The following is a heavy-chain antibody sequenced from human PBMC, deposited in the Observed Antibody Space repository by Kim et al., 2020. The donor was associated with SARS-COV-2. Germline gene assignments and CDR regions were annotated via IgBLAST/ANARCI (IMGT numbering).Heavy chain of an antibody. CDR3: ARWRGDARGYFDD. CDR1: GFTFSSYT. Sequence: GGSLRLSCVASGFTFSSYTMHWVRQAPGKGLDWVSSISGRGSYLYFAGSVMGRFTISRDNAKNSLYLQMTGLRVEDTAVYYCARWRGDARGYFDDWGQGT. D-gene: IGHD3-16*01. J-gene: IGHJ4*02. V-gene: IGHV3-21*01. CDR2: ISGRGSYL.